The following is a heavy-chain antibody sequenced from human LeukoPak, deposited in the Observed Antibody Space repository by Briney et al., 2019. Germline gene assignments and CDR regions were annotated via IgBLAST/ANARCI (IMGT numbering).Heavy chain of an antibody. D-gene: IGHD3-9*01. CDR2: ISSSSSYI. CDR3: ARDRESYYDILTGYSPFDL. Sequence: GGSLRLSCAASGFTFSSYSMNWVRQAPGKGLEWVSSISSSSSYIYYADSVKGRFTISRDNAKNSLYLQMNSLRAEDTAVYYCARDRESYYDILTGYSPFDLWGRGTLVTVSS. CDR1: GFTFSSYS. J-gene: IGHJ2*01. V-gene: IGHV3-21*01.